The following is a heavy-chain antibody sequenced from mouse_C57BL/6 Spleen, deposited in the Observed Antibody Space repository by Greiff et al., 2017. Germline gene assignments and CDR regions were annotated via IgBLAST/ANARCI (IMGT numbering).Heavy chain of an antibody. J-gene: IGHJ2*01. CDR1: CYTFTDHT. CDR2: IYPRDGST. V-gene: IGHV1-78*01. CDR3: ARNPIWYDGYYRDY. D-gene: IGHD2-3*01. Sequence: VKLVESDAELVKPGASVKISCKVSCYTFTDHTIHWMKQRPEQGLEWIGYIYPRDGSTKYNEKFKGKATLTADKSSSTAYMQLNSLTSEDSAVYFCARNPIWYDGYYRDYWRQGTTLTVSS.